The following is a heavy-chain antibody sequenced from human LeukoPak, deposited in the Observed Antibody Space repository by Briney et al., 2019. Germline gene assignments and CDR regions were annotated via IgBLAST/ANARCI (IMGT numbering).Heavy chain of an antibody. Sequence: GGSLRLSCAASGFTFSSYAMGWVRQAPGKGLEWVSAISGSGGSTYYADSVKGRFTISRDNSKNTLYLQMNSLRAEDTAVYYCATDPSFDILTGYELDPWGQGTLVTVSS. CDR3: ATDPSFDILTGYELDP. D-gene: IGHD3-9*01. J-gene: IGHJ5*02. V-gene: IGHV3-23*01. CDR2: ISGSGGST. CDR1: GFTFSSYA.